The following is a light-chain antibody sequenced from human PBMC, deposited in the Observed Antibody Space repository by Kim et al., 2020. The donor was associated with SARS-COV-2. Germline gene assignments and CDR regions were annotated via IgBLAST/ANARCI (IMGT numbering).Light chain of an antibody. CDR2: QDS. CDR1: KLGDKY. CDR3: QAWDSSTVV. Sequence: SVSRGQTASITCSGDKLGDKYACWYQQKQGQSPVLVIYQDSKRPSGIPERFSGSNSGNTATLTISGTQAMDEADYYCQAWDSSTVVFGGGTQLTVL. V-gene: IGLV3-1*01. J-gene: IGLJ2*01.